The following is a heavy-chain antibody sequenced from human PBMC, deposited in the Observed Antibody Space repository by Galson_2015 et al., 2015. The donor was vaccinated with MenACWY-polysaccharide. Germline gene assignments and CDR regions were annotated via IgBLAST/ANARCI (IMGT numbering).Heavy chain of an antibody. J-gene: IGHJ4*02. CDR1: GFTFSDLY. Sequence: SLRLSCAVSGFTFSDLYMDWVRQAPGKGLEWVGRSRNKARSYTTEYAAAVKDRFTISRDVSRNSSYLQMNSLKTEDTAVFYCVRAVPGAGPSWYIDYWGQGTQVTVSS. D-gene: IGHD4-17*01. CDR3: VRAVPGAGPSWYIDY. V-gene: IGHV3-72*01. CDR2: SRNKARSYTT.